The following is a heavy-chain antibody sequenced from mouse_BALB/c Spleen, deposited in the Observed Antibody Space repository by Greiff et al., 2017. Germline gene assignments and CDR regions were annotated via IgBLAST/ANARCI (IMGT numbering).Heavy chain of an antibody. CDR1: GYSFTGYY. Sequence: LVKTGASVKISCKASGYSFTGYYMHWVKQSHGKSLEWIGYISGYNGATSYNQKFKGKATFTVDTSSSTAYMQFNSLTSEDSAVYYCARRGGISWFAYWGQGTLVTVSA. CDR3: ARRGGISWFAY. CDR2: ISGYNGAT. V-gene: IGHV1S34*01. J-gene: IGHJ3*01.